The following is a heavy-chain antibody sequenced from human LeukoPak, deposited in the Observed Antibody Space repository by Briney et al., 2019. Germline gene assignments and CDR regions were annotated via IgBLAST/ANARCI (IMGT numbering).Heavy chain of an antibody. CDR1: GYTFTSYA. D-gene: IGHD6-13*01. Sequence: GASVKVSCKASGYTFTSYAMHWVRQAPGQRLEWVGWINAGNGNTKYSQKFQGRVTITRDTSASTAYMELSSLRSEDTAVYYCARGKRAAAAGTGTYYYYGMDVWGKGTTVTVSS. CDR2: INAGNGNT. CDR3: ARGKRAAAAGTGTYYYYGMDV. V-gene: IGHV1-3*01. J-gene: IGHJ6*04.